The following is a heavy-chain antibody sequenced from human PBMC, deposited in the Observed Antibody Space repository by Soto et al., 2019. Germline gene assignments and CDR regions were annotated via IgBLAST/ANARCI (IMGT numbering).Heavy chain of an antibody. J-gene: IGHJ6*02. V-gene: IGHV4-31*03. CDR3: ARVTGHYYYRLAV. Sequence: KPSETLSLTCTVSGGSISSGGYYWSWIRQHPGKGLEWIGYIYYSGSTYYNLSLKSRVTISVDTSKNQFSLKLSSVTTADTAVYYCARVTGHYYYRLAVWGQGTTVTVSS. D-gene: IGHD3-10*01. CDR2: IYYSGST. CDR1: GGSISSGGYY.